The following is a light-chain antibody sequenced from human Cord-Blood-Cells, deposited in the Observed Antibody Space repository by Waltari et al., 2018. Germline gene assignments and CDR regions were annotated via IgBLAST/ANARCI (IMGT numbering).Light chain of an antibody. CDR2: QGS. V-gene: IGLV2-23*01. J-gene: IGLJ3*02. CDR3: CSYAGSSTGV. Sequence: QSALTPPASVSGSHGQSITIPCTGTSSDVVSYNLVSWYQQHPGKAPKLMIYQGSKRPSGVSNRFSGSKSGNTASLTISGLQAEDEADYYCCSYAGSSTGVFGGGTKLTVL. CDR1: SSDVVSYNL.